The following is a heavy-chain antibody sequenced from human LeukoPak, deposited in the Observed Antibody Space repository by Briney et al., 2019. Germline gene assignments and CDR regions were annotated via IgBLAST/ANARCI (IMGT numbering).Heavy chain of an antibody. CDR2: INAGNGNT. Sequence: ASVKVSCKASGYTFTSYAMHWVRQAPGQRLEWMGWINAGNGNTKYSQEFQGRVTITRDTSASTAYMELSSLRSEDMAVYYCARGLLNTAGSGYYFDYWGQGTLVTVSS. CDR1: GYTFTSYA. V-gene: IGHV1-3*03. CDR3: ARGLLNTAGSGYYFDY. J-gene: IGHJ4*02. D-gene: IGHD3-3*01.